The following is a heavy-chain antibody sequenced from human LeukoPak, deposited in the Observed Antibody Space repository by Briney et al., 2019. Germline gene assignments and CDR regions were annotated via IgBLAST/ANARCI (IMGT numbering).Heavy chain of an antibody. CDR1: GYTFTSYG. CDR3: ARDAQPYSSSPYYMDV. V-gene: IGHV1-18*01. CDR2: ISAYNGNT. Sequence: ASVKVSCKASGYTFTSYGISWVRQAPGQRLEWMGWISAYNGNTNYAQKLQGRVTMTTDTSTSTAYMELRSLRSDDTAVYYCARDAQPYSSSPYYMDVWGKGTTVTVPS. J-gene: IGHJ6*03. D-gene: IGHD6-13*01.